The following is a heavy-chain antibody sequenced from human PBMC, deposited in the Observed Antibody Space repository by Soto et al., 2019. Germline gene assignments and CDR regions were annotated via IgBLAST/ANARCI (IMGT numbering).Heavy chain of an antibody. J-gene: IGHJ4*02. D-gene: IGHD3-16*02. Sequence: SETLSLTCTVSGGSVSSGSYYWSWIRQPPGKGLEWIGYIYYSGSTNYNPSLKSRVTISVDTSKNQFSLKLSSVTAADTAVYYCARDGAYDYVWGSYRYTFDYWGRGTLVTVSS. CDR3: ARDGAYDYVWGSYRYTFDY. V-gene: IGHV4-61*01. CDR2: IYYSGST. CDR1: GGSVSSGSYY.